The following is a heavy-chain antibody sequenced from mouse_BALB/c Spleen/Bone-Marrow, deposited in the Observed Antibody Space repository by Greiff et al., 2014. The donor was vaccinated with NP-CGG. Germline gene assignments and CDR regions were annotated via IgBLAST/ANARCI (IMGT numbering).Heavy chain of an antibody. Sequence: GAELVKPGASVKLSCKASGYTFTSYYMYWVKQRPGQGLEWIGEINPSNGGTNFNEKFKSKATLTVDKSSSTAYMQLRSLTSEASEVYYCTRSDGYNVPRWYFDDWGPGTTVTVSS. CDR3: TRSDGYNVPRWYFDD. J-gene: IGHJ1*01. V-gene: IGHV1S81*02. CDR1: GYTFTSYY. D-gene: IGHD2-3*01. CDR2: INPSNGGT.